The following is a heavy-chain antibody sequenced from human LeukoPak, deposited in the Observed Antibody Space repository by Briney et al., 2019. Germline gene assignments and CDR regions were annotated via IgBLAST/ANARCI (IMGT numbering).Heavy chain of an antibody. CDR3: ARQSSSSRPNFDY. Sequence: SETLSLTCTVSGGSISSYYWGWIRQPPGKGPEWIASIYYSGSTYYNPSLKSRLTILLDTSKNQFSLKLNSVTAADTAMYYCARQSSSSRPNFDYWGQGILVTTSS. V-gene: IGHV4-39*01. CDR1: GGSISSYY. J-gene: IGHJ4*02. CDR2: IYYSGST. D-gene: IGHD6-6*01.